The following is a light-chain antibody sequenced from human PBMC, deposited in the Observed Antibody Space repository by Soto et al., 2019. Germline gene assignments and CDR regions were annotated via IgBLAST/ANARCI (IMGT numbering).Light chain of an antibody. CDR1: QSVSSSY. J-gene: IGKJ2*01. CDR2: GAS. V-gene: IGKV3-20*01. CDR3: QQYGASPFN. Sequence: EIVLTQSPGTLSLSPGERTTLSCRASQSVSSSYLAWYQQKPGQAPRLLIYGASRRATGIPDRFSGSGSGTEFTLTISTLAPEDSAMYYCQQYGASPFNFGQGSKLEIK.